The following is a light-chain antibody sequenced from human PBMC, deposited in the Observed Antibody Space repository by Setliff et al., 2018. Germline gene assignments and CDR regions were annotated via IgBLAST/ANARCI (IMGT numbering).Light chain of an antibody. Sequence: QSALTQPASVSGSPGQSITISCTGSSSDLGDNNFVSWYQQHPGKAPKLSFYAVNKRPSGVSNRFSASKSANTASLTISGLQAEDEADYYCNSYTTSNTYVFGTGTKVTVL. J-gene: IGLJ1*01. CDR3: NSYTTSNTYV. CDR2: AVN. CDR1: SSDLGDNNF. V-gene: IGLV2-14*01.